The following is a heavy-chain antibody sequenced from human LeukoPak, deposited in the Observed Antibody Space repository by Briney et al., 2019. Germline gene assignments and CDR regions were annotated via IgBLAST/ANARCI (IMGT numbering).Heavy chain of an antibody. CDR3: ARDWEEWLSGPYNWFDP. CDR2: ISAYNGNT. Sequence: GASVKVSCKTSGYTFTSHGIIWVRQAPGQGLEWMGWISAYNGNTKYAQKVQGRVTMTTDTSTSTAYMELRSLRSDDTAVYYCARDWEEWLSGPYNWFDPWGQGTLVTVSS. J-gene: IGHJ5*02. V-gene: IGHV1-18*01. D-gene: IGHD3-3*01. CDR1: GYTFTSHG.